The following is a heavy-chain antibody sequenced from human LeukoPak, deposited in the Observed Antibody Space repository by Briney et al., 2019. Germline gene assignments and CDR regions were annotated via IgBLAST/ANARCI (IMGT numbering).Heavy chain of an antibody. CDR2: VSAAGNTK. CDR3: ARDLYTERGDL. J-gene: IGHJ3*01. Sequence: GGSLRLSSAASGFTFSNYGMSWVRQAPGKGLEWVSLVSAAGNTKHYADSVKGRFTISRDNSKNTLYLQMNSLRAEDTAIYYCARDLYTERGDLWGQGTMVTVSS. D-gene: IGHD3-16*01. V-gene: IGHV3-23*01. CDR1: GFTFSNYG.